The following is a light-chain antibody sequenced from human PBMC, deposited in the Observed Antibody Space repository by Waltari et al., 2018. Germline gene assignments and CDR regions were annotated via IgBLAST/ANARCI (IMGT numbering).Light chain of an antibody. CDR1: DSNLGANY. Sequence: QSVLTQPPSASGTPGQTVTISCSGSDSNLGANYVYWFQQLPETAPTLLIYRNDQRPSGVPDRFSGSKSVTSASLAISGLRSEDEASYYCASWDDNLSGSLFGGGTKLTVL. V-gene: IGLV1-47*01. CDR2: RND. J-gene: IGLJ2*01. CDR3: ASWDDNLSGSL.